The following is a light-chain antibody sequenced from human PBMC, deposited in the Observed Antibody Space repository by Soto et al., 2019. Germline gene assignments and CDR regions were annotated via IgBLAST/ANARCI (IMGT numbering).Light chain of an antibody. CDR3: SSYAGSNIVV. Sequence: QSGLTQPPSASGSPGQSVTISCTGTSSDVGGYNYVSWYQQHPGKAPKLMIYEVSKRPSGVPDRFSGSKSDNTASLTVSGLQSEDEADYYCSSYAGSNIVVFGGGTKLTVL. V-gene: IGLV2-8*01. CDR2: EVS. CDR1: SSDVGGYNY. J-gene: IGLJ2*01.